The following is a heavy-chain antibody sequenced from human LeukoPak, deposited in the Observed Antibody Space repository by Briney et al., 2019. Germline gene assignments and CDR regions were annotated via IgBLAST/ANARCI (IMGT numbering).Heavy chain of an antibody. Sequence: GGPLSLSCAASGFTLRNAWMSWVRQAPGKGLAWVGRIKSKTDGGTTDYAAPVKGRFTISRDDSKNTPYLQMSSTKTEDTAVYYCTTDRSDSDYGMDVWGQGTTVTVSS. V-gene: IGHV3-15*01. CDR1: GFTLRNAW. D-gene: IGHD5-18*01. CDR2: IKSKTDGGTT. CDR3: TTDRSDSDYGMDV. J-gene: IGHJ6*02.